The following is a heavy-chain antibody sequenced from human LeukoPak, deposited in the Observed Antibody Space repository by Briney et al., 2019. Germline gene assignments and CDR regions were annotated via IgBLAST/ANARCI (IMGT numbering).Heavy chain of an antibody. J-gene: IGHJ4*02. CDR3: ARDRALYDSRRGYYYTEDDY. V-gene: IGHV3-23*01. D-gene: IGHD3-22*01. Sequence: GSLRLSCAASGFTFSSYAMSWVRQAPGKGLEWVSAISGSGGSTYYADSVKGRFTISRDNSKNTLYLQMNSLRADDTAVYYCARDRALYDSRRGYYYTEDDYWGQGTLVTVSS. CDR1: GFTFSSYA. CDR2: ISGSGGST.